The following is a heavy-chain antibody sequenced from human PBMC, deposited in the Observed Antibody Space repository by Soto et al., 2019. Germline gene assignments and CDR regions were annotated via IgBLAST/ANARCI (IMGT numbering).Heavy chain of an antibody. V-gene: IGHV3-23*01. CDR2: ISGSGCSP. J-gene: IGHJ4*01. Sequence: PGGSLRLSCAASGFSFSSYTMAWVRHAPGKGLEWVSSISGSGCSPSDADSLQGRFIISRHTPRNTVSLQMNRLRAEDPATYYCAKARCTGDTCFVPDYWGHGRRVTVSS. CDR3: AKARCTGDTCFVPDY. CDR1: GFSFSSYT. D-gene: IGHD2-8*02.